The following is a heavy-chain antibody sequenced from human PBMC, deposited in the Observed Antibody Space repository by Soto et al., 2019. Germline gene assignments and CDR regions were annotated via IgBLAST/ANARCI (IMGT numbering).Heavy chain of an antibody. D-gene: IGHD1-26*01. Sequence: QITLKESGPTLVKPTQTLTLTCTFSGFSLSTRAVGVGWIRQPPGKALEWLALIYWNYDKRYSPSLKNRLTITKDTSKNHVVLTMTNMDPVDTATYYCAHRHELGSFDIWGQGTKVTVSS. J-gene: IGHJ3*02. CDR1: GFSLSTRAVG. V-gene: IGHV2-5*01. CDR2: IYWNYDK. CDR3: AHRHELGSFDI.